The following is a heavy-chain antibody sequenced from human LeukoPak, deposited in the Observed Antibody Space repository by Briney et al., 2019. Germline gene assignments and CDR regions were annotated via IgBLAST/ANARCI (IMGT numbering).Heavy chain of an antibody. CDR3: ASKLYYGSGSYNY. V-gene: IGHV4-34*01. J-gene: IGHJ4*02. CDR1: GGSFSGYY. CDR2: INHSGST. D-gene: IGHD3-10*01. Sequence: KASETLSLTCAVYGGSFSGYYWSWIRQPPGKGLGWIGEINHSGSTNYNPSLKSRVTISVDTSKNQFSLKLSSVTAADTAVYYCASKLYYGSGSYNYWGQGTLVTVSS.